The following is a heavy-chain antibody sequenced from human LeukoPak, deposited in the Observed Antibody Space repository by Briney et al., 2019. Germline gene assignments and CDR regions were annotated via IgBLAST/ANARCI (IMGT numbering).Heavy chain of an antibody. CDR2: INPNSGGT. D-gene: IGHD1-26*01. CDR3: ARVSYTGTYTYDY. CDR1: GYTFTGDN. J-gene: IGHJ4*02. V-gene: IGHV1-2*02. Sequence: GASVKDSCKPSGYTFTGDNTRCGRQGPGLGLEWMGWINPNSGGTNYAQKFQGRVTMTRDTSISAAYMELSRLTFDDTAMYYCARVSYTGTYTYDYWGQGTLVTVSS.